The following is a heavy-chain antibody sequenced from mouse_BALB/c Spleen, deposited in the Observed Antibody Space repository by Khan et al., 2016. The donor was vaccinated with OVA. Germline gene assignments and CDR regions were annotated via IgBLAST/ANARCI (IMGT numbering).Heavy chain of an antibody. D-gene: IGHD2-14*01. CDR2: IWADGST. CDR3: AKAPANYRYDGYAMDY. CDR1: GFSLTSYG. V-gene: IGHV2-9*02. Sequence: QVQLKESGPGLVAPSQSLSITCTVSGFSLTSYGVHWVRQPPGKGLEWVGVIWADGSTNYKSALMSRLSISKDNSKSQVFLKMHSLQTDDKATYYCAKAPANYRYDGYAMDYWGQGISVTVSS. J-gene: IGHJ4*01.